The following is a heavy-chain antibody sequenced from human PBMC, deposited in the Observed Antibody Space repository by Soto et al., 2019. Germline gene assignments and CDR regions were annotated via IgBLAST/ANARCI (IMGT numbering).Heavy chain of an antibody. Sequence: EVQLVESGGGLVQPGGSLRLSCAASGFTFSAYSMNWVRQAPGKGLEWVSSISSSSTYIYYADSVKGRFTISRDNAKNSLYLQMNSLRAEDTAVYYCASFGRPLNWGQGTLVTVSS. D-gene: IGHD3-16*01. CDR2: ISSSSTYI. V-gene: IGHV3-21*01. CDR1: GFTFSAYS. CDR3: ASFGRPLN. J-gene: IGHJ4*02.